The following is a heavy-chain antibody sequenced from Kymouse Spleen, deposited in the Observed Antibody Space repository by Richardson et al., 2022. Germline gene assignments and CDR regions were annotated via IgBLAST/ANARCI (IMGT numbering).Heavy chain of an antibody. CDR3: ARGDYDILTGYYYFDY. D-gene: IGHD3-9*01. Sequence: QVQLQESGPGLVKPSETLSLTCTVSGGSVSSGSYYWSWIRQPPGKGLEWIGYIYYSGSTNYNPSLKSRVTISVDTSKNQFSLKLSSVTAADTAVYYCARGDYDILTGYYYFDYWGQGTLVTVSS. CDR2: IYYSGST. CDR1: GGSVSSGSYY. V-gene: IGHV4-61*01. J-gene: IGHJ4*02.